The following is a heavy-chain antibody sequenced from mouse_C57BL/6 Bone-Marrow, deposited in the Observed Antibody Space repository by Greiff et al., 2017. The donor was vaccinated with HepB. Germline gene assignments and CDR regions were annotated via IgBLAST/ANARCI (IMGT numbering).Heavy chain of an antibody. J-gene: IGHJ1*03. CDR1: GFTFSSYG. CDR3: ARHGGASYYYGSRREYFDV. D-gene: IGHD1-1*01. V-gene: IGHV5-6*01. Sequence: EVNLVESGGDLVKPGGSLKLSCAASGFTFSSYGMSWVRQTPDKRLEWVATISSGGSYTYYPDSVKGRFTISRDNAKNTLYLQMSSLKSEDTAMYYCARHGGASYYYGSRREYFDVWGTGTTVTVSS. CDR2: ISSGGSYT.